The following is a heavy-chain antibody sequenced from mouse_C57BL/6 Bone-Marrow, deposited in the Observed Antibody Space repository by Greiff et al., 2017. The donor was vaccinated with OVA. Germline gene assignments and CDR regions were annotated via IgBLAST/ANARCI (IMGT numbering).Heavy chain of an antibody. D-gene: IGHD1-1*01. CDR2: IYPRSGNT. V-gene: IGHV1-81*01. CDR1: GYTFTSYG. J-gene: IGHJ2*01. CDR3: ARGYYYGSSYYFDY. Sequence: QVQLKESGAELARPGASVKLSCKASGYTFTSYGISWVKQRTGQGLEWIGEIYPRSGNTYYNEKFKGKATLTADKSSSTAYMELRSLTSEDSAVYCGARGYYYGSSYYFDYWGQGTTLTVSS.